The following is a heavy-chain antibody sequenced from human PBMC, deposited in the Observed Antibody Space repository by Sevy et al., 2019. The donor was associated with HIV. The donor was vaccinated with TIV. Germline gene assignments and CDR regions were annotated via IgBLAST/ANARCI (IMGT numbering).Heavy chain of an antibody. CDR2: IYHSGNT. Sequence: SETLSITCAVSGGSITSHKWWSWVRQPPGKGLEWIGEIYHSGNTNYNPSLESRVTISVDKSNNQFSLKLSSVTAADTDVYYCARDLKESDYYGIDVRGQGTTVTVSS. V-gene: IGHV4-4*02. CDR1: GGSITSHKW. CDR3: ARDLKESDYYGIDV. J-gene: IGHJ6*02.